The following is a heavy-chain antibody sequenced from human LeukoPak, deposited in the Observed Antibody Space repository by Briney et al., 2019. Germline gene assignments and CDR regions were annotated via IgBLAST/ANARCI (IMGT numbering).Heavy chain of an antibody. J-gene: IGHJ6*03. V-gene: IGHV1-18*01. CDR3: ARGGLYYYYMDV. CDR2: ISAYNGNT. Sequence: APVKVSCKASGYSFNSYVINWVRQAPGEGLEWMGWISAYNGNTNYAQKLQGKVTMTTDTFTSTAYMELRSLRPDDTAVYYCARGGLYYYYMDVWGKGATVTVPS. CDR1: GYSFNSYV.